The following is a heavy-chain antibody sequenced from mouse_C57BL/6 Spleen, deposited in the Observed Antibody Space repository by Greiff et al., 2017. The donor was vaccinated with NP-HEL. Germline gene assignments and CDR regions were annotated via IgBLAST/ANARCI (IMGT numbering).Heavy chain of an antibody. D-gene: IGHD2-4*01. CDR2: IYPGGGYT. Sequence: VQLQRSGAELVRPGTSVKMSCKASGYTFTNYWIGWAKQRPGHGLEWIGDIYPGGGYTNYNGKFKGKATLTADKSSSTAYMQFSSLTSEDSAIYYCARSGYYDYDAGDWYFDVWGTGTTVTVSS. V-gene: IGHV1-63*01. CDR3: ARSGYYDYDAGDWYFDV. CDR1: GYTFTNYW. J-gene: IGHJ1*03.